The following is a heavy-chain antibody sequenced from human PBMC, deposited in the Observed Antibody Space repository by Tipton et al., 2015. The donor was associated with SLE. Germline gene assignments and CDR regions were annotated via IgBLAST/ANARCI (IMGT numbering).Heavy chain of an antibody. V-gene: IGHV4-4*07. CDR2: IYTSAST. CDR3: ARGSVVADDF. CDR1: GGSISGYY. D-gene: IGHD2-15*01. Sequence: TLSLTCTVSGGSISGYYWSWVRQPAGKGLEWIGRIYTSASTIYNPSLKSRVTLSSDTSKNQLSLKLTSVTASDTAVYYCARGSVVADDFWGQGTLVTVSS. J-gene: IGHJ4*02.